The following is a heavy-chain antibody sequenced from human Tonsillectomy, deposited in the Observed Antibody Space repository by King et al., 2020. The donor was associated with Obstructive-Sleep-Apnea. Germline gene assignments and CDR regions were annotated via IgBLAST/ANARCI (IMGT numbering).Heavy chain of an antibody. CDR2: IRYDGSNK. J-gene: IGHJ6*02. V-gene: IGHV3-30*02. CDR1: GFTFSSYG. D-gene: IGHD4-23*01. CDR3: AKVPITTTVVSDYYYYYGRDV. Sequence: QLVQSGGGVVQPGRSLRLSCAASGFTFSSYGMHWVRQAPGKGLEWVAFIRYDGSNKYYADSVKGRFTISRDNSKNTLYLQMNSLRAEDTAVYYCAKVPITTTVVSDYYYYYGRDVWGQGTTVTVSS.